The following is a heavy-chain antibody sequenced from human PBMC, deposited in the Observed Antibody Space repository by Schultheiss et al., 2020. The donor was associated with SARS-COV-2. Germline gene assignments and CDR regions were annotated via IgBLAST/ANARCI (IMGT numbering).Heavy chain of an antibody. Sequence: ASVKVSCKASGYTFTRYYIHWVRQAPGQGLEWMGIINPSGGSASYTQKFQGRVTMTRDTSTSTVYMELSNLRSDDTAVYYCARDKYSSSWLPMYYFDYWGQGTLVTVSS. D-gene: IGHD6-13*01. CDR3: ARDKYSSSWLPMYYFDY. CDR2: INPSGGSA. V-gene: IGHV1-46*01. J-gene: IGHJ4*02. CDR1: GYTFTRYY.